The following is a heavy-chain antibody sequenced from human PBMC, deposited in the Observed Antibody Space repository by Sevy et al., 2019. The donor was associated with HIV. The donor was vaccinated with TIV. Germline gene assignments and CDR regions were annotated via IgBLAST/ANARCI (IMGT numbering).Heavy chain of an antibody. CDR1: GYTFTNYH. J-gene: IGHJ1*01. CDR3: ARAPSGSQGPGQYFHH. CDR2: ITPNNGNT. Sequence: ASVKVSCKASGYTFTNYHITWVRQAPGQGLEWMGWITPNNGNTNYARRLQGRVTMTTDTSTATAYMELRSLRSDDTAGYYCARAPSGSQGPGQYFHHWGQGPLVTVSS. V-gene: IGHV1-18*01. D-gene: IGHD1-26*01.